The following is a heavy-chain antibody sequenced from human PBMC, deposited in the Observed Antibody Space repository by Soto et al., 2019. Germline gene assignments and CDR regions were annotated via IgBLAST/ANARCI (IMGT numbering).Heavy chain of an antibody. CDR3: ARGALLRYFGLVTLDYYYYGMDV. CDR1: GGSFSGYY. J-gene: IGHJ6*02. V-gene: IGHV4-34*01. D-gene: IGHD3-9*01. Sequence: QVQLQHWGAGLLKPSETLSLTCAVYGGSFSGYYWSWIPQPPGQGLEWIGATKHSGSTTYNPSLKRRVTISVATSKNQFSLKLSSVSAADTAVYYCARGALLRYFGLVTLDYYYYGMDVWGQGTTVTVSS. CDR2: TKHSGST.